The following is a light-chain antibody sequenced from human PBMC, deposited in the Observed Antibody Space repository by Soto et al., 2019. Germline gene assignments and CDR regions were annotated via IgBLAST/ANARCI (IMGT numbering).Light chain of an antibody. J-gene: IGKJ2*01. CDR2: KVS. Sequence: DVVMTQTPLSSPVILGQPASISCRSSQSLVHSDGSTYLNWLHQRPGQPPRLLIYKVSNRFSGVPDRFSGSGAGTDFTLQISRVEAEDVGIYYCMQATHYQPYTYGQGTKLEIK. V-gene: IGKV2-24*01. CDR3: MQATHYQPYT. CDR1: QSLVHSDGSTY.